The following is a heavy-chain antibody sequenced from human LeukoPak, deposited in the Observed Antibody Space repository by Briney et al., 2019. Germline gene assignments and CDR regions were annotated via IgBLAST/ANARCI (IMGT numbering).Heavy chain of an antibody. J-gene: IGHJ4*02. CDR3: ARDRRSGGSFIFDY. V-gene: IGHV3-48*03. CDR2: ISSSGSTI. CDR1: GFTFSSYE. D-gene: IGHD2-15*01. Sequence: GGSLRLSCAASGFTFSSYEMNWVRQAPGKGLEWVSYISSSGSTIYYADSVKGRFTISRDNAKNSLYLQMNSLRAEDTAVYYCARDRRSGGSFIFDYWGQGTLVTVSS.